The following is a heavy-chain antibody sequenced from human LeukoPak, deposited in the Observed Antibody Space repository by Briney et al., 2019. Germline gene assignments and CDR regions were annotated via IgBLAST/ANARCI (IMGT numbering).Heavy chain of an antibody. CDR1: GFTFSSYA. CDR3: ARASGSSWYEVDY. CDR2: ISGSGGST. J-gene: IGHJ4*02. Sequence: GGSLRLSCAASGFTFSSYAMSWVRQAPGKGLEWVSAISGSGGSTYYADSVKGRFTISRDNAKNSLYLQMNSLRADDTAVYYCARASGSSWYEVDYWGQGTLVTVSS. V-gene: IGHV3-23*01. D-gene: IGHD6-13*01.